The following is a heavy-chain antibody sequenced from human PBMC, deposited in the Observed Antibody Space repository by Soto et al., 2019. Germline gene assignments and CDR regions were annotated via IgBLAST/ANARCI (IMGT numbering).Heavy chain of an antibody. CDR2: IYYSGST. CDR3: ASSPPTRRWLQRDYFNY. V-gene: IGHV4-59*12. J-gene: IGHJ4*02. Sequence: SETLSLTCTVSGGSISSYYWSWIRQPPGKGLEWIGYIYYSGSTNYNPSLKSRVTISVDTSKNQFSLKLSSVTAADTAVYYCASSPPTRRWLQRDYFNYWGQGTLVTVSS. D-gene: IGHD5-12*01. CDR1: GGSISSYY.